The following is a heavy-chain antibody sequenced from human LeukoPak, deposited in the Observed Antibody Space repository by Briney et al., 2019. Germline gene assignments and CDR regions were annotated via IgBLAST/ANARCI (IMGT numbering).Heavy chain of an antibody. J-gene: IGHJ3*02. V-gene: IGHV4-30-4*01. CDR1: GGSFSDYY. Sequence: SETLSLTCAVYGGSFSDYYWSWIRQPPGKGLEWIGYIYYSGSTFYNPSLKSRVAISLDTSRTQFSLKLSPVTAADTAVYYCARNDPGGRSGAFDIWGQGTMVTVSS. CDR2: IYYSGST. D-gene: IGHD6-25*01. CDR3: ARNDPGGRSGAFDI.